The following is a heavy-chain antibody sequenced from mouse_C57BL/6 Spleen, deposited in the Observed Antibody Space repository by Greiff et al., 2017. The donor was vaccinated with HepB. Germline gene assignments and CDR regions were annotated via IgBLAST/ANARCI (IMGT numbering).Heavy chain of an antibody. Sequence: EVKLVESEGGLVQPGSSMKLSSTASGFTFSDYYMAWVRQVPEKGLEWVANINYDGSSTYYLDSLKSRFIISRDNAKNILYLQMSSLKSEDTATYYCARGLDYYGSSYGYFDYWGQGTTLTVSS. D-gene: IGHD1-1*01. V-gene: IGHV5-16*01. CDR2: INYDGSST. J-gene: IGHJ2*01. CDR1: GFTFSDYY. CDR3: ARGLDYYGSSYGYFDY.